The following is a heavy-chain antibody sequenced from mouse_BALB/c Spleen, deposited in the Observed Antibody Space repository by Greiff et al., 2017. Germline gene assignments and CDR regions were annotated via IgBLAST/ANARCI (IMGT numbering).Heavy chain of an antibody. CDR2: ISYDGSN. CDR3: ARDYYALYYAMDY. CDR1: GYSITSGYY. Sequence: ESGPGLVKPSQSLSLTCSVTGYSITSGYYWNWIRQFPGNKLEWMGYISYDGSNNYNPSLKNRISITRDTSKNQFFLKLNSVTTEDTATYYCARDYYALYYAMDYWGQGTSVTVSS. D-gene: IGHD1-1*02. V-gene: IGHV3-6*02. J-gene: IGHJ4*01.